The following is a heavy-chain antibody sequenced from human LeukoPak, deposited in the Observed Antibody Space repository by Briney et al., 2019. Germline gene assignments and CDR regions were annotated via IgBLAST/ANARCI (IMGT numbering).Heavy chain of an antibody. CDR2: IETDGSST. CDR3: ARDPSSLNGFFDS. J-gene: IGHJ4*02. Sequence: GGSLRLSCEASGFTFRSYWMHWVRQAPGKGLMWVSRIETDGSSTNYADSVKGRFTISRDNARNTVYLQMNGLRADDTAVYYCARDPSSLNGFFDSWGPGTLVNVSP. CDR1: GFTFRSYW. D-gene: IGHD6-13*01. V-gene: IGHV3-74*01.